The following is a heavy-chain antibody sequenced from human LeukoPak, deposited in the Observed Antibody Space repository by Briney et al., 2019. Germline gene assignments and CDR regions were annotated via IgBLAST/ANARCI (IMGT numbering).Heavy chain of an antibody. CDR1: GYTFTSYG. J-gene: IGHJ4*02. Sequence: ASVKVSCKASGYTFTSYGISWVRQAPGQGLEWMGWISAYNGNTNYAQKLQGRVTTTTDTPTSTAYMELRSLRSDDTAVYYCARQVRAAMVPSASALGYWGQGTLVTVSS. V-gene: IGHV1-18*01. CDR2: ISAYNGNT. D-gene: IGHD5-18*01. CDR3: ARQVRAAMVPSASALGY.